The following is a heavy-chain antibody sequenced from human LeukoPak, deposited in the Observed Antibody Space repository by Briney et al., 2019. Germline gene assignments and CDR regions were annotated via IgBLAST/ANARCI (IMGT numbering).Heavy chain of an antibody. CDR2: IYYSGST. CDR1: GGSISSSSYY. V-gene: IGHV4-39*07. D-gene: IGHD6-19*01. J-gene: IGHJ4*02. CDR3: ARNLAYSSGWYTFDY. Sequence: SETLSLTCTVSGGSISSSSYYWGWIRQPPGKGLEWIGSIYYSGSTYYNPSLKSRVTISVDTSKNQFSLKLSSVTAADTAVYYCARNLAYSSGWYTFDYWGQGTLVTVSS.